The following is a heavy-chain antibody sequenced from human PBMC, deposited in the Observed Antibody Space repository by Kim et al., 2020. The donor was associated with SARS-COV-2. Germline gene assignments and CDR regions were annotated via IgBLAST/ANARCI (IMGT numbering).Heavy chain of an antibody. CDR3: AKAEADDY. CDR1: GFTFSSYG. Sequence: GGSLRLSCAASGFTFSSYGMHWVRQAPGKGLEWVAVISYDGSNKYYADSVKGRFTISRDNSKNTLYLQMNSLRAEDTAVYYCAKAEADDYWGQGTLVTVSS. V-gene: IGHV3-30*18. J-gene: IGHJ4*02. CDR2: ISYDGSNK.